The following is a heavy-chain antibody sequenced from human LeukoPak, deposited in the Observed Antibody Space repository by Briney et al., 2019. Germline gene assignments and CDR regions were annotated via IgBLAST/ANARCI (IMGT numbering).Heavy chain of an antibody. D-gene: IGHD3/OR15-3a*01. J-gene: IGHJ3*02. V-gene: IGHV4-59*01. CDR1: GGSISKYY. CDR3: ARDARTGREPSDVFDI. Sequence: SETLSLTCIVSGGSISKYYWSWFRQPPGKGLEWIGYIYYTGSTNHNPSLSSRVTISIDTSKTQFSLRLGSVTAADTAVYYCARDARTGREPSDVFDIWGQGTVVTVSS. CDR2: IYYTGST.